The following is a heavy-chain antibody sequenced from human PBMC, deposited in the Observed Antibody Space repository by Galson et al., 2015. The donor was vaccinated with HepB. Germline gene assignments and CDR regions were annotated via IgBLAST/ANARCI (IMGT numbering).Heavy chain of an antibody. V-gene: IGHV1-8*01. CDR2: MNPNSGNT. Sequence: SVKVSCKASGYTFTSYDINWVRQATGQGLEWMGWMNPNSGNTGYAQRFQGWVTMTRDTSISTAYMELSRLRSDDTAVYYCARARYYGSGSYGFWFDPWGQGTLVTVSS. CDR3: ARARYYGSGSYGFWFDP. J-gene: IGHJ5*02. D-gene: IGHD3-10*01. CDR1: GYTFTSYD.